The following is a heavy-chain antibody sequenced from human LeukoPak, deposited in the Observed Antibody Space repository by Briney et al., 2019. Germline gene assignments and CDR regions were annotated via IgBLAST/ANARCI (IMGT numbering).Heavy chain of an antibody. Sequence: SGGSLRLSCAASGFTFSDSAFHWVRQASGKGLEWVGRIRSRPNSYATAYTASVKGRFTISRDDSKNTAYLQMNSLNTEDTAMYYCTRHHIGATPFDYWGQGTLVTVSS. CDR2: IRSRPNSYAT. D-gene: IGHD4/OR15-4a*01. CDR1: GFTFSDSA. CDR3: TRHHIGATPFDY. J-gene: IGHJ4*02. V-gene: IGHV3-73*01.